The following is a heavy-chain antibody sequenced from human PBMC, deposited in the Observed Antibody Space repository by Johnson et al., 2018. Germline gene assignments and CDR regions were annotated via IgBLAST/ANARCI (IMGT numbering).Heavy chain of an antibody. V-gene: IGHV3-64*01. D-gene: IGHD3-22*01. J-gene: IGHJ1*01. CDR3: ARAVDRLPDGYFQH. CDR2: ISSHGGST. CDR1: GFTFSDYY. Sequence: VQLVESGGGLVQPGGSLRLSCAASGFTFSDYYMSWIRQAPGKGLEYVSAISSHGGSTYYANSVKGRFTISRDNSKNTLYLQMGSLRAEDMAVYYCARAVDRLPDGYFQHWGQGTLVTVSS.